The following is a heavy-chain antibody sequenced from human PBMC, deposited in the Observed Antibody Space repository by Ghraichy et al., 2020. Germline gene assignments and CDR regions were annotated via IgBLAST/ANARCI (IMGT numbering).Heavy chain of an antibody. Sequence: GGSLRLSCAASGFTVNSNYMRWVRQAPGKGLEWVSVIYSGGNTYYADSVKGRFTISRDSYKNTLYLQMNSLRAEDTAVYYCARGGWYRGAFDIWGQGTMVTVSS. CDR1: GFTVNSNY. D-gene: IGHD6-19*01. CDR3: ARGGWYRGAFDI. V-gene: IGHV3-53*01. CDR2: IYSGGNT. J-gene: IGHJ3*02.